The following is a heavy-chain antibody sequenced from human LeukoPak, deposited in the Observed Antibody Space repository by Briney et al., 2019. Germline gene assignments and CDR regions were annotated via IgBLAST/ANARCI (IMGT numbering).Heavy chain of an antibody. CDR3: ARHVGTMVRGVSFVYFYYMDV. D-gene: IGHD3-10*01. J-gene: IGHJ6*03. V-gene: IGHV4-59*08. CDR2: IYDSGST. CDR1: GGSIRSYY. Sequence: SETLSLTCTVSGGSIRSYYWSWIRQPPGKGLEWIGYIYDSGSTYYNPSLKSRVTISVDTSKNQFSLKLSSVTAADTAVYYCARHVGTMVRGVSFVYFYYMDVWGKGTTVTVSS.